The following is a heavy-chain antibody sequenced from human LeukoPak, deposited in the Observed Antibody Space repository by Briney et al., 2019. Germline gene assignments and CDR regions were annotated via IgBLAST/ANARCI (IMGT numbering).Heavy chain of an antibody. Sequence: AGGSLRLSCAASGFTFDDYGMSWVRQAPGKGLEWVSGINWNGGSTGYADSVKGRFTVSRDNAKNPLYLQMNSLRAEDSAFYYCARVRDIGYDTSTSDWGQGTLVTVSS. CDR3: ARVRDIGYDTSTSD. CDR2: INWNGGST. D-gene: IGHD3-22*01. V-gene: IGHV3-20*04. J-gene: IGHJ4*02. CDR1: GFTFDDYG.